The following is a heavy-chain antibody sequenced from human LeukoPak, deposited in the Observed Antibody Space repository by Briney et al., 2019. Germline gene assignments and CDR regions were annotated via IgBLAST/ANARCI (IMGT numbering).Heavy chain of an antibody. D-gene: IGHD5-12*01. V-gene: IGHV4-34*01. CDR1: GGSFSGYY. Sequence: SETLSLTCAVYGGSFSGYYWSWIRQSPGKGLEWIGEINHSGSTNYNPSLKSRVTISVDTSKNQFSLKLSSVTAADTAVYYCARGGGYSGYDRLDYWGQGTLVTVSS. J-gene: IGHJ4*02. CDR2: INHSGST. CDR3: ARGGGYSGYDRLDY.